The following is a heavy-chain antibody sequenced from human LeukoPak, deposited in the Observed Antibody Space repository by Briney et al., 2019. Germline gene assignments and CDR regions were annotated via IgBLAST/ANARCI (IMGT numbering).Heavy chain of an antibody. CDR2: IYDSGNT. Sequence: SETLSLTYTVSGGSVSSWYWSWIRQPPGKGLEWIGYIYDSGNTNYNPSLKSRVTISIDTSKNQFSLRLTSVTAADTATYYCARETSLTGYASGLGFNYWGQGILVTVSS. D-gene: IGHD6-19*01. CDR3: ARETSLTGYASGLGFNY. J-gene: IGHJ4*02. CDR1: GGSVSSWY. V-gene: IGHV4-59*02.